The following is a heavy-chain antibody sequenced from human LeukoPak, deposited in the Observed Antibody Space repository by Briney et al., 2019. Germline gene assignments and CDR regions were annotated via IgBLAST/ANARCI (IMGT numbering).Heavy chain of an antibody. CDR1: GGSFSGYY. CDR3: ARGDDFRSGYGFGY. J-gene: IGHJ4*02. V-gene: IGHV4-34*01. Sequence: SETLSLTCAVYGGSFSGYYWSWIRQPPGKGLEWIGEINHSGSTNYNPSLKSRVTISVDTSKNQFSLKLSSVTAADTAVYYCARGDDFRSGYGFGYWGQGTLVTVSS. D-gene: IGHD3-3*01. CDR2: INHSGST.